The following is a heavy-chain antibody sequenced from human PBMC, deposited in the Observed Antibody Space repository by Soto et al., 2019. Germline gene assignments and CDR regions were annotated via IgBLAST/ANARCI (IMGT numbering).Heavy chain of an antibody. CDR3: ARDSPPSWHFDY. J-gene: IGHJ4*02. CDR1: EFTFSSNS. D-gene: IGHD2-2*01. V-gene: IGHV3-48*02. CDR2: INSSSSTI. Sequence: EAQLVESGGGLVQPGGSLRLSCAASEFTFSSNSMNWVRQAPGKGLEWISYINSSSSTIYYADSVRGRFTISRDNAKNLLYLQMNSLRDEDTAVYYCARDSPPSWHFDYWGQGTLVTVSS.